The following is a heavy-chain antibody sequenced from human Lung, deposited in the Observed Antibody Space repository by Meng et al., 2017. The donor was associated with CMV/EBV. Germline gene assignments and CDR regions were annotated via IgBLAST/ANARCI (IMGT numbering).Heavy chain of an antibody. CDR3: ARVVTALWGYYFDY. J-gene: IGHJ4*02. CDR1: GGSISSSNW. Sequence: LPAYGPRLVKPSGTLSLTCPVSGGSISSSNWWSWVRQPPGKGLEWIGEIYHSGSTNYNPSLKSRVTISVDKSKNQFSLKLSSVTAADTAVYYCARVVTALWGYYFDYWGRGTLVTVSS. V-gene: IGHV4-4*02. D-gene: IGHD2-21*02. CDR2: IYHSGST.